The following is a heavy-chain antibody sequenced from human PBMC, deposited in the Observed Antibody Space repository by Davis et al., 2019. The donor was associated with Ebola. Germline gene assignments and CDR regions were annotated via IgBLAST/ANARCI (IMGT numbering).Heavy chain of an antibody. CDR2: VNPNSGGT. CDR3: ARDLHGCGGGCPLDN. CDR1: GYKFTDFY. J-gene: IGHJ4*02. D-gene: IGHD2-21*01. Sequence: ASVQVSCKASGYKFTDFYIHWVRQAPGQGLEWMGWVNPNSGGTNFAQKFQGRVTMARDTSINTAYLALNSLTSDDTAVYYCARDLHGCGGGCPLDNWGQGSRVTVSS. V-gene: IGHV1-2*02.